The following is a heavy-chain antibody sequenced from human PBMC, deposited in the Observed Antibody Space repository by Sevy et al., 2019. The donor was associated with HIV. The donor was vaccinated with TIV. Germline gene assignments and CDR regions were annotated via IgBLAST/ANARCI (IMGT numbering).Heavy chain of an antibody. Sequence: GGSLRLSCAASGFTFSTYPMHWVRQSPGKGLEWVTVISYDGSSKYYAHSVKGRFTISRDNSKNTLYLQMNSLRVEDTAIYYCARDSGYTINYSPGATWGHGALVTVSS. CDR3: ARDSGYTINYSPGAT. V-gene: IGHV3-30-3*01. CDR2: ISYDGSSK. D-gene: IGHD5-12*01. CDR1: GFTFSTYP. J-gene: IGHJ5*01.